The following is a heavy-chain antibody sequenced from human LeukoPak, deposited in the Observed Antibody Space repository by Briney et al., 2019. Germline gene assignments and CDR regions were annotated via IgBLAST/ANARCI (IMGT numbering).Heavy chain of an antibody. J-gene: IGHJ5*02. CDR3: ARGGYYGSRNDFRFDP. D-gene: IGHD3-10*01. Sequence: SETLSLTCTVSGGSISSYYWSWIRQPPGKGLEWIGYIYYSGSTNYKPSLKSRVTIPVDTSKNQFSLKLSSVTAADTAVYYCARGGYYGSRNDFRFDPWGQGTLVTVSS. V-gene: IGHV4-59*01. CDR1: GGSISSYY. CDR2: IYYSGST.